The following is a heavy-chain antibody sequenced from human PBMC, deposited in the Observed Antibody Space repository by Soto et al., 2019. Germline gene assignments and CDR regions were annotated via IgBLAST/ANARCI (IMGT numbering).Heavy chain of an antibody. Sequence: EVQLVESGGGLVKPGGSPRLSCAASGFTFSSYSMNWVRQAPGKGLEWVSSISSSSSYIYYADSVKGRFTISRDNAKNSLYLQMNSLRAEDTAVYYCARDKNPYGSGSSGFDYWGQGTLVTVSS. D-gene: IGHD3-10*01. CDR2: ISSSSSYI. CDR1: GFTFSSYS. J-gene: IGHJ4*02. V-gene: IGHV3-21*01. CDR3: ARDKNPYGSGSSGFDY.